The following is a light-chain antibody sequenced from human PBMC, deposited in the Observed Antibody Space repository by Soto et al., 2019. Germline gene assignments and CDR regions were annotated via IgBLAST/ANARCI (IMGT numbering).Light chain of an antibody. Sequence: EIVMTQSPATLSASPGETVTLSCRASQSVRSNLAWYQQKPGQAPRLLIYDASNMATGIPARFSGSGSGTEFALTISSLQSEDFAIYYCQQYDHWPPYTFGQGTQLEIK. V-gene: IGKV3-15*01. CDR3: QQYDHWPPYT. CDR2: DAS. J-gene: IGKJ2*01. CDR1: QSVRSN.